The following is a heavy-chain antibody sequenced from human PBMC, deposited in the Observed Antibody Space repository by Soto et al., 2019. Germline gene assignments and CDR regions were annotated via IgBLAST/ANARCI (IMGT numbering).Heavy chain of an antibody. D-gene: IGHD2-15*01. V-gene: IGHV3-30*02. CDR2: IRVDGSNE. CDR3: AKDFTQGYCSGGSCFSHQH. Sequence: PGGSLRLSCAVPGGMFHGYGMHWVRQAPGKGLEWVAIIRVDGSNEEYADSVKGRFTISRDNSKNTLYLQMNTLRAEDTAVYYCAKDFTQGYCSGGSCFSHQHWGQGTLVTVSS. J-gene: IGHJ4*02. CDR1: GGMFHGYG.